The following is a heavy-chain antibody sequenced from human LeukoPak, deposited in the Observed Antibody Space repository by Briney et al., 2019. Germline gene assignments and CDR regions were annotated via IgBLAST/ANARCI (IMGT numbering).Heavy chain of an antibody. J-gene: IGHJ5*02. CDR3: ARHLNYYGSVTTFDP. D-gene: IGHD3-10*01. CDR2: IYYSGSA. CDR1: GGSISSSSYY. V-gene: IGHV4-39*01. Sequence: SETLSLTCTVSGGSISSSSYYWGWIRQPPGKGLEWLGTIYYSGSAYYHPSHKRRVTIFVDTSQNQFSLKLSSVTAADTAIYYCARHLNYYGSVTTFDPWGQGTLVTVSS.